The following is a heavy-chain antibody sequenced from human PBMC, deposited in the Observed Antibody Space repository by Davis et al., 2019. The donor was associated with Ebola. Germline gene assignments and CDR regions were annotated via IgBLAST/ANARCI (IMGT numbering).Heavy chain of an antibody. Sequence: SETLSLTCTVSGGSISSYYWSWIRQPPGKGLEWIGYIYYSGSTNYNPSLKSRVTISVDTSKNQFSLKLSSVTAADTAVYYCARQWTLRDAFDVWGQGTMVTVSS. D-gene: IGHD2-15*01. CDR2: IYYSGST. CDR1: GGSISSYY. J-gene: IGHJ3*01. V-gene: IGHV4-59*08. CDR3: ARQWTLRDAFDV.